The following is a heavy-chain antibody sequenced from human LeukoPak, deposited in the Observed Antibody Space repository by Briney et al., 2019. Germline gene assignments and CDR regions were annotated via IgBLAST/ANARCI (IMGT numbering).Heavy chain of an antibody. Sequence: PGGSLRLSCAASGFTFSNYDMHWVRQAPGKGLEWVSAISGSGGSTYYAGSVKGRFTISRDNSKNTLYLQMNSLRADDTAVYYCAKSHHVTAIDYWGQGTLVTVSS. CDR3: AKSHHVTAIDY. D-gene: IGHD2-21*02. V-gene: IGHV3-23*01. CDR2: ISGSGGST. CDR1: GFTFSNYD. J-gene: IGHJ4*02.